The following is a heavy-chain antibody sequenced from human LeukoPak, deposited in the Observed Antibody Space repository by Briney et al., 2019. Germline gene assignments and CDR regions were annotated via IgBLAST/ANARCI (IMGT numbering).Heavy chain of an antibody. CDR3: ARDHVDTAMVTVSYYYYGMDV. CDR1: GFTFSDYY. J-gene: IGHJ6*02. D-gene: IGHD5-18*01. Sequence: GRSLRLSCAASGFTFSDYYMSWIRQAPGKGLEWVSYISSSSSYTNYADSVKGRFTISRDNAKNSLYLQMNSLRAEDTAVYYCARDHVDTAMVTVSYYYYGMDVWGQGSTVTVSS. V-gene: IGHV3-11*05. CDR2: ISSSSSYT.